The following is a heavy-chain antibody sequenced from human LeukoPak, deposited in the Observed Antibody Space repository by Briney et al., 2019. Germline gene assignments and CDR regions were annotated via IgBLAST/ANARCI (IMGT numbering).Heavy chain of an antibody. V-gene: IGHV3-23*01. J-gene: IGHJ4*02. D-gene: IGHD3-10*01. CDR3: AKDIGTMVRGGGYFDY. Sequence: PGGSLRLSCAASGFTFSSYAMSWVRQAPGKGLEWVSAISGSGGSTYYADSVKGRFTISRDNSKNTLYLQMNSLRAEDTAVYYCAKDIGTMVRGGGYFDYWGQGTLVTVSS. CDR1: GFTFSSYA. CDR2: ISGSGGST.